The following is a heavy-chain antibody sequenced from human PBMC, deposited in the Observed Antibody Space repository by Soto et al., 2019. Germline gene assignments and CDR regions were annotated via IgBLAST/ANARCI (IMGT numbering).Heavy chain of an antibody. D-gene: IGHD6-13*01. V-gene: IGHV3-23*01. CDR2: ISGSGGST. Sequence: GGSLRLSCAAPGFTFSSYAMSWVRQAPGKGLEWVSAISGSGGSTYYADSVKGRFTISRDNSKNTLYLQMNSLRAEDTAVYYCASYSSSWYGSSYYFDYLGQGTLGTVSS. CDR3: ASYSSSWYGSSYYFDY. J-gene: IGHJ4*02. CDR1: GFTFSSYA.